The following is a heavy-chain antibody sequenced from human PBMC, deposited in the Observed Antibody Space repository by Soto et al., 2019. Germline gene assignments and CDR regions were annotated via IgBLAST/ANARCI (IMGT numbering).Heavy chain of an antibody. CDR3: AKGRGGSGSLTPRVDF. CDR1: GFTFNNYA. D-gene: IGHD3-10*01. Sequence: EVQLLESGGGLVQPGGSLRLSCAASGFTFNNYAMTWVRQAPGKGLEWVSAISGGGDTTSYADSATGRFTVSRDGSKNTLNLQMSSLRAEDTALYYCAKGRGGSGSLTPRVDFWGQGTLVTVSS. V-gene: IGHV3-23*01. J-gene: IGHJ4*02. CDR2: ISGGGDTT.